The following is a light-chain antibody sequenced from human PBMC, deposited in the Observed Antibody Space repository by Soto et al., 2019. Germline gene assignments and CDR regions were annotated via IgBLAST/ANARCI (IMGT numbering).Light chain of an antibody. Sequence: EIVLKQSPGTLSLSPGERATLSCRASESVSSNYLAWYQHKPGQAPRLLIYGASIRATGIPDRFSGSGSGADSTLTISRLEPEDFAVYFCQQYSGSPETFGQGTKVEIK. CDR3: QQYSGSPET. V-gene: IGKV3-20*01. J-gene: IGKJ1*01. CDR2: GAS. CDR1: ESVSSNY.